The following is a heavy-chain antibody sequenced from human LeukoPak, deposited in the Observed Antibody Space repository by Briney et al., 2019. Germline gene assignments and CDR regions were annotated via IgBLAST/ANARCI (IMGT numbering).Heavy chain of an antibody. CDR1: GFTFSTYA. D-gene: IGHD3-10*02. CDR3: AELGITMIGGV. Sequence: GGSLRLSCAASGFTFSTYAMSWVRQAPGKRLEWVSGISGSGDTTYYADSVKGRFTISRDNSKNSLYLQMNSLRAEDTAVYYCAELGITMIGGVWGKGTTVTISS. J-gene: IGHJ6*04. V-gene: IGHV3-23*01. CDR2: ISGSGDTT.